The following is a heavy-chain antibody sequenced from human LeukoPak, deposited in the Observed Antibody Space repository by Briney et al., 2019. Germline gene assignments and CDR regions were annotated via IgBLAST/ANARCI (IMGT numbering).Heavy chain of an antibody. CDR2: INPHSGGT. D-gene: IGHD3-10*01. CDR3: ARDLSMYYDGSGEST. V-gene: IGHV1-2*02. CDR1: GYTFTCYY. Sequence: ASVKVCFKAAGYTFTCYYIHWVRQAPGQGIEWMGWINPHSGGTNYAQKFQGRVTMTRDTSISTAYMELSSVRSDDTAVYYCARDLSMYYDGSGESTWGQGTLVTVSS. J-gene: IGHJ5*02.